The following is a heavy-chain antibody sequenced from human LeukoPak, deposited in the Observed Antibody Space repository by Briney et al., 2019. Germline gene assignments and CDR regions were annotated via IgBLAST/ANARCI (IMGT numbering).Heavy chain of an antibody. V-gene: IGHV3-21*01. CDR2: ISSSSSYI. Sequence: GGSLRLSCAASGFTFSSYSMNWVRQAPGKGLEWVSSISSSSSYIYYADSVKGRFTISRGNAKNSLYLQINSLRAEDTAVYYCARDPVYCSSTSCYPHNWFDPWGQGTLVTVSS. J-gene: IGHJ5*02. CDR3: ARDPVYCSSTSCYPHNWFDP. CDR1: GFTFSSYS. D-gene: IGHD2-2*01.